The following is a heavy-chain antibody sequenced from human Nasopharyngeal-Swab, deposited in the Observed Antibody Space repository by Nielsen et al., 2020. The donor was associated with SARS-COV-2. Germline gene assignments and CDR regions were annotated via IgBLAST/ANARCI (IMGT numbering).Heavy chain of an antibody. J-gene: IGHJ6*03. CDR1: GFTFSNAW. CDR2: IKSKSDGGTT. CDR3: TTDFPSQYFYYYMDV. V-gene: IGHV3-15*07. Sequence: GESLKISCAASGFTFSNAWMNWVRQAPGKGLEWVGRIKSKSDGGTTDYAAPVKGRFTVSRDDSQNTLYLQMNSLKTEDTAVYYCTTDFPSQYFYYYMDVWGKGTTVTVSS.